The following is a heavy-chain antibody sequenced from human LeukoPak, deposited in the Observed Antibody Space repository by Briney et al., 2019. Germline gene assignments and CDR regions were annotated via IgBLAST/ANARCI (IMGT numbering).Heavy chain of an antibody. CDR3: ARGHDAFDI. CDR2: ISYDGSNK. CDR1: GSTFSSYA. V-gene: IGHV3-30-3*01. J-gene: IGHJ3*02. Sequence: GGSLRLSCAASGSTFSSYAMHWVRQAPGKGLEWVAVISYDGSNKYYADSVKGRFTISRDNSKNTLYLQMNSLRAEDTAVYYCARGHDAFDIWGQGTMVTVSS.